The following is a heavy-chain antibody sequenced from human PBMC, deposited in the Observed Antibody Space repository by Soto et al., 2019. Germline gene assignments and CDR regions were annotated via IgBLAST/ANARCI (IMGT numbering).Heavy chain of an antibody. D-gene: IGHD5-18*01. CDR1: GFTFSSFA. V-gene: IGHV3-23*01. Sequence: LRLSCAASGFTFSSFALSWVRQAPGKGLEWVSAISGSGDGVDYADSVKGQFTISRDNSKNTLYLQMNSLRVGDTAVYYCAGPGYSSQDYWGQGTLVTAPQ. CDR2: ISGSGDGV. CDR3: AGPGYSSQDY. J-gene: IGHJ4*02.